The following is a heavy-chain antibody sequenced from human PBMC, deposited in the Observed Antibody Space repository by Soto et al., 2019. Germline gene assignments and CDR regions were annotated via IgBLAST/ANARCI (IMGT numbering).Heavy chain of an antibody. CDR1: GYTFTSYG. CDR2: INPNSGGT. V-gene: IGHV1-2*02. J-gene: IGHJ4*02. Sequence: ASVKVSCKASGYTFTSYGISWVRQAPGQGLEWMGWINPNSGGTNYAQKFQGRVTMTRDTSISTAYMELSRLRSDDTAVYYCARVDHGGYYYDSSGYYAYWGQGTLVTVSS. D-gene: IGHD3-22*01. CDR3: ARVDHGGYYYDSSGYYAY.